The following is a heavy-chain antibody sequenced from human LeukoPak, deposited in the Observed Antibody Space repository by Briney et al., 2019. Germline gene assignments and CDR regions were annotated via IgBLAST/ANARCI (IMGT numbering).Heavy chain of an antibody. CDR2: ISYDGGNK. D-gene: IGHD3-10*01. Sequence: GGSLRLSCAASGLTFSNYGMHWVRQAPGKGLEWVTVISYDGGNKYYADSVKGRFTISRDNSKNTLFLQMNSLRAEDTAVYYCAKSPAAYGVRSYFDYWGQGTLVTVSS. CDR3: AKSPAAYGVRSYFDY. J-gene: IGHJ4*02. CDR1: GLTFSNYG. V-gene: IGHV3-30*18.